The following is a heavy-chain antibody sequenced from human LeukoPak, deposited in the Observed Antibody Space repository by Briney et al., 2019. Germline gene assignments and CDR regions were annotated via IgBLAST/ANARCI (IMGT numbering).Heavy chain of an antibody. CDR3: ARASGSYRTFDY. J-gene: IGHJ4*02. CDR2: IGGSSSTI. V-gene: IGHV3-48*01. Sequence: GGSLRLSCVASGFTFSSYNMNWVRQAPGKGLEWVSYIGGSSSTIYYADSVKGRFTISRDNAKNSLYLQMNSLRAEDTAVYYCARASGSYRTFDYWGQGTLVTVSS. CDR1: GFTFSSYN. D-gene: IGHD1-26*01.